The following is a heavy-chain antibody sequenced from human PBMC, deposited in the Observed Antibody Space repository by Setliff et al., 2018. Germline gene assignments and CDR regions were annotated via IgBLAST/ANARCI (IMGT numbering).Heavy chain of an antibody. D-gene: IGHD3-9*01. V-gene: IGHV4-61*09. CDR1: GGSISSGSYY. CDR3: ARHALSFDSAWDV. Sequence: PSETLSLTCTVSGGSISSGSYYWSWIRQPAGKGLEWIGHIYTSGSTNYNPALKSRVTISLDTSKNQFSLNLNSATAAGTAVYYCARHALSFDSAWDVWGKGTTVTVPS. CDR2: IYTSGST. J-gene: IGHJ6*04.